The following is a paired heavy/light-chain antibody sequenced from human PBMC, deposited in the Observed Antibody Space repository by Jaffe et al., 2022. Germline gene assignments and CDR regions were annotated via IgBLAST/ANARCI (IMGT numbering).Heavy chain of an antibody. CDR2: ISSSGSTI. Sequence: EVQLVESGGGLVQPGGSLRLSCAASGFTFSSYEMNWVRQAPGKGLEWVSYISSSGSTIYYADSVKGRFTISRDNAKNSLYLQMNSLRAEDTAVYYCARDPGYWYFDLWGRGTLVTVSS. CDR3: ARDPGYWYFDL. J-gene: IGHJ2*01. CDR1: GFTFSSYE. V-gene: IGHV3-48*03.
Light chain of an antibody. CDR1: QGISSY. J-gene: IGKJ2*01. CDR2: AAS. Sequence: DIQLTQSPSFLSASVGDRVTITCRASQGISSYLAWYQQKPGKAPKLLIYAASTLQSGVPSRFSGSGSGTEFTLTISSLQPEDFATYYCQQLNSYPTFGQGTKLEIK. CDR3: QQLNSYPT. V-gene: IGKV1-9*01.